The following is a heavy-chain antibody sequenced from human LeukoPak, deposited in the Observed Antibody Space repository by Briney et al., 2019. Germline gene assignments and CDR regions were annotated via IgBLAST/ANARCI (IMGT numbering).Heavy chain of an antibody. CDR2: TYYSGST. D-gene: IGHD3-16*01. CDR1: GGSISSHY. CDR3: ARVLISEIAADY. V-gene: IGHV4-59*11. J-gene: IGHJ4*02. Sequence: SETLSLTCTVSGGSISSHYWSWIRQPPGKGLEWIGYTYYSGSTNYNPSLKSRVTISVDTSKNQFSLKLSSVTAADTAVYYCARVLISEIAADYWGQGTLVTVSS.